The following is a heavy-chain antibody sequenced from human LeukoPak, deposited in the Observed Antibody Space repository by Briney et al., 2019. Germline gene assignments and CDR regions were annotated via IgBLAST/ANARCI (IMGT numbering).Heavy chain of an antibody. Sequence: GGSLRLSCAASGFTFSSYSMNWVRRAPGKGLEWVSSISSSSSYIYYADSVKGRFTISRDNAKNSLYLQMNSLRAEDTAVYYCARSLYSGSYYANDAFDIWGQGTMVTVSS. CDR2: ISSSSSYI. CDR3: ARSLYSGSYYANDAFDI. D-gene: IGHD1-26*01. J-gene: IGHJ3*02. V-gene: IGHV3-21*01. CDR1: GFTFSSYS.